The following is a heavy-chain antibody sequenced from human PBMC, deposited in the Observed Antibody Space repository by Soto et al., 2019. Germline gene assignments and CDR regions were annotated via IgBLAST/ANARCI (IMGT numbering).Heavy chain of an antibody. CDR2: INPYNANV. D-gene: IGHD3-16*01. J-gene: IGHJ3*02. V-gene: IGHV1-18*04. Sequence: QVQLVQSGAEVKKPGASVKVSCKTSGYTFTNHGINWVRQAPGQGLERMGWINPYNANVNYAQKLQCRVTMTTDTSTSTAYMDLRSLTSDDTAVYYCARDRVAGIWGDAFDIWGQGTMVTVSS. CDR1: GYTFTNHG. CDR3: ARDRVAGIWGDAFDI.